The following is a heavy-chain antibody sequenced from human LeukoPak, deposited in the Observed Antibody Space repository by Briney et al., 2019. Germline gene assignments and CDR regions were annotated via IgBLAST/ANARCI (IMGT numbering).Heavy chain of an antibody. V-gene: IGHV3-74*01. CDR2: INSDGRST. J-gene: IGHJ4*02. CDR1: GFTFSNYW. D-gene: IGHD4-17*01. CDR3: ASSSTVPNNSDGW. Sequence: GGSLRLSCAASGFTFSNYWMHWVRQAPGKGLVWVSRINSDGRSTTYADSVKGRFTISRDNAKNALYLQMSSLRAEDTAVYYCASSSTVPNNSDGWWGQEPLVTVSS.